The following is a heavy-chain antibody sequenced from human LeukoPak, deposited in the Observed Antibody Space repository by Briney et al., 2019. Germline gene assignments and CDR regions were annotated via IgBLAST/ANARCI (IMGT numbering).Heavy chain of an antibody. J-gene: IGHJ5*02. V-gene: IGHV1-69*01. D-gene: IGHD3-10*01. CDR3: ARVVLWFGEFPNWFDP. Sequence: GASVKVSCKASGGTFSSYAISWVRQAPGQGLEWMGGIIPIFGTANYAQKFQGRVTITADESTSTAYMELSSLRSEDTAVYYCARVVLWFGEFPNWFDPWGQGTLVTVSS. CDR2: IIPIFGTA. CDR1: GGTFSSYA.